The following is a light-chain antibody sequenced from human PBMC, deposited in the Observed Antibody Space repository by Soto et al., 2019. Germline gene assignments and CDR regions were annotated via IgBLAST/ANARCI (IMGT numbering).Light chain of an antibody. CDR2: EVS. V-gene: IGLV2-23*02. CDR1: SSNVGTYNL. Sequence: QSALTQPASVSGSPGQSITISCTGTSSNVGTYNLVSWYQQHPGEAPKLLIYEVSERPSGVSIRFTASKSGNTASLTISGLQAEDEADYYCCSYADVSSYVFGTGTKHTVL. J-gene: IGLJ1*01. CDR3: CSYADVSSYV.